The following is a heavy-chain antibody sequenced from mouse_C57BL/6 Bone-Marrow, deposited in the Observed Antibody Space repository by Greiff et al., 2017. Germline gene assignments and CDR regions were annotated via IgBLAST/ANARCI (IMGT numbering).Heavy chain of an antibody. CDR2: IDPENGDT. D-gene: IGHD2-4*01. J-gene: IGHJ1*03. CDR1: GFNIKDDY. CDR3: TTGNYDYGIWYFDV. V-gene: IGHV14-4*01. Sequence: EVQLQQSGAELVRPGASVKLSCTASGFNIKDDYMHWVKQRPEQGLEWIGWIDPENGDTESASKFQGKATITADPSSNTAYLQLCSLTSEDTAVSYCTTGNYDYGIWYFDVWGTGTTVTVAS.